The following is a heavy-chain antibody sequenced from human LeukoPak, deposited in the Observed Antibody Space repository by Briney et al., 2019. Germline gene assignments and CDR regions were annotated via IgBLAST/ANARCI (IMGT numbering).Heavy chain of an antibody. CDR2: INHSGSI. CDR1: RGSSSGYY. CDR3: ASHGRRGKGKAAAATGGMDV. D-gene: IGHD6-13*01. Sequence: SETLSLTCAVYRGSSSGYYGSRIRQPPGKGLEWSGEINHSGSIKYNTSIKSRVTISVDTSKNQFSLKLSYVTAADTAVYYCASHGRRGKGKAAAATGGMDVWGKGTTVTVSS. J-gene: IGHJ6*04. V-gene: IGHV4-34*01.